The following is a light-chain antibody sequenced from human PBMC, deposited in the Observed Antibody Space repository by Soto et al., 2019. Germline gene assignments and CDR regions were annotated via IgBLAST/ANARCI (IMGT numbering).Light chain of an antibody. J-gene: IGKJ1*01. CDR3: QQSYSIPVWT. CDR1: QRIGSY. Sequence: IQITQSPSSLSASVGDSVTITCRASQRIGSYVNWYQQKPGKAPKLLIYAATNLEEGVPSRFSGSGSGTDFSLSVSGLQPEDFATYYCQQSYSIPVWTFGHGTKVDIK. CDR2: AAT. V-gene: IGKV1-39*01.